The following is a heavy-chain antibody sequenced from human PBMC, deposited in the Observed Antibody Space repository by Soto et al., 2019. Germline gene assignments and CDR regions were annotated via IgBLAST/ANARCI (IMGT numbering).Heavy chain of an antibody. Sequence: QLQLQESGPGLVKPSETLSLPCTVSGGSISSSSYYWGWIRQPPGNVLECIGSIYYSGSTYYNPSVKSRVTKAVNTSQNQFSLSLCAVNAADTALYYCARHVREGGSDYYFYYWGRGTLVNVSS. V-gene: IGHV4-39*01. D-gene: IGHD1-26*01. CDR3: ARHVREGGSDYYFYY. J-gene: IGHJ4*02. CDR2: IYYSGST. CDR1: GGSISSSSYY.